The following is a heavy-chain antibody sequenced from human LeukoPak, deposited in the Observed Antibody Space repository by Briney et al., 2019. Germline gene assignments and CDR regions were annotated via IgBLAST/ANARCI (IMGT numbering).Heavy chain of an antibody. CDR3: ARWGTYASTSNWFDP. CDR1: GGSFSGYY. Sequence: SETLSLTCAVYGGSFSGYYWSWIRQPPGKGLEWIGEINHSGSTNYNPSLKSRVTISVDTSKNQFSLRLSSVTAADTAVYYCARWGTYASTSNWFDPWGQGTLVTVSS. D-gene: IGHD2-2*01. V-gene: IGHV4-34*01. CDR2: INHSGST. J-gene: IGHJ5*02.